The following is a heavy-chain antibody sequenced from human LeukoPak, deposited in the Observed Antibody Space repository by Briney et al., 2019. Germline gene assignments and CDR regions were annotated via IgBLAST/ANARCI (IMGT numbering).Heavy chain of an antibody. CDR1: GFTFSSYE. J-gene: IGHJ4*02. D-gene: IGHD2-8*01. Sequence: GGSLRLSCAASGFTFSSYEMNWVRQAPGKGLEWVSYISSSGSTIYYADSAKGRFTISRDNAKNSLYLQMNSLRAEDTAVYYCARDEMGPTPLFDYWGQGTLVTVSS. CDR3: ARDEMGPTPLFDY. V-gene: IGHV3-48*03. CDR2: ISSSGSTI.